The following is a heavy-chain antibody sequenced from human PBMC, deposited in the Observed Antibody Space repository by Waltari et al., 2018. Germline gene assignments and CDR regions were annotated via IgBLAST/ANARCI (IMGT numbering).Heavy chain of an antibody. J-gene: IGHJ4*02. Sequence: QVQLQESGPGMVKPSETLSLTCAVSGYYISSGYYGGWIRQPPGKGREWIGSIYHSGSTYYTPSLKSRVTISVDTSKNQFSLKLSSVTAADTAVYYCARLDSSSAPFDYWGQGTLVTVSS. CDR3: ARLDSSSAPFDY. CDR2: IYHSGST. CDR1: GYYISSGYY. V-gene: IGHV4-38-2*01. D-gene: IGHD6-6*01.